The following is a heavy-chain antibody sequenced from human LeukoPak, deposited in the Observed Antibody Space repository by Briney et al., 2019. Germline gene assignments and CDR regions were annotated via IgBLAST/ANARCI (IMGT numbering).Heavy chain of an antibody. CDR2: IYYSGST. Sequence: SETLSLTCTVSGGSISSSSYYWGWIRQPPGKGLEWIGSIYYSGSTYYNPSLKSRVTISVDTSKNQFSLKLSSVTAADTAVYYCAKDPYDSSGYYLDYWGQGTLVTVSS. CDR3: AKDPYDSSGYYLDY. CDR1: GGSISSSSYY. V-gene: IGHV4-39*07. D-gene: IGHD3-22*01. J-gene: IGHJ4*02.